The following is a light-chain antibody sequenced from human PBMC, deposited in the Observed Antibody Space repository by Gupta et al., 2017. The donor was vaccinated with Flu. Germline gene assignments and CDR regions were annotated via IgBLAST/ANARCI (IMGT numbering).Light chain of an antibody. V-gene: IGKV1-9*01. Sequence: DIQLTQSPSFLSASVGDRVTITCRASRDIKNYLAWFQQKPGQAPKLLIYGAFTLQSGVPSRFSGSGAGPEFTLTISSLQPEDFATYYCQQLNSYPPFAFGPGTKVEVK. J-gene: IGKJ3*01. CDR3: QQLNSYPPFA. CDR1: RDIKNY. CDR2: GAF.